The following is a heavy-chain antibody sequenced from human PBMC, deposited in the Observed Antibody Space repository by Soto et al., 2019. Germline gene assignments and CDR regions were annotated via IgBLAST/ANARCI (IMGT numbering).Heavy chain of an antibody. CDR1: GGFVNSDTHS. V-gene: IGHV4-61*01. D-gene: IGHD2-2*01. CDR2: IYSGGST. J-gene: IGHJ6*02. CDR3: ARFVRSCSATTCSTRADV. Sequence: PSETLSLTCTVSGGFVNSDTHSWSWIRQTPGKRLGWIGFIYSGGSTKNPSLRSRVTMSVDTSKNQFSLKLRSVIVADTAVYHCARFVRSCSATTCSTRADVWGQGITV.